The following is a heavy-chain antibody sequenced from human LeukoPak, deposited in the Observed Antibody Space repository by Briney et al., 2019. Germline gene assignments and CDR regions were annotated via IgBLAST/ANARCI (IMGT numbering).Heavy chain of an antibody. CDR3: ARRGVGASFDY. CDR2: IYYSGST. D-gene: IGHD1-26*01. CDR1: GGSISCYY. Sequence: SETLSLTCTVSGGSISCYYWSWIRQPPGKGLEWIGYIYYSGSTNYNPSLKSRVTISVDTSKNQFSLKLSSVTAADTAVYYCARRGVGASFDYWGQGTLVTVSS. V-gene: IGHV4-59*08. J-gene: IGHJ4*02.